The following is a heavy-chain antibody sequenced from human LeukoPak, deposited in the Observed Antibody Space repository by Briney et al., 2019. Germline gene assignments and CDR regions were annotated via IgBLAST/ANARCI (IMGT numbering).Heavy chain of an antibody. CDR2: MNPNSGNA. J-gene: IGHJ4*02. Sequence: ASVKVSCKASGYTFTSYDINWVRQATEQGLEWMGWMNPNSGNAGYAQKFQGRVTMTRNTSISTAYMELSSLRSEDTVVYYCARVYDSSRYYNYWGQGTLVTVSS. CDR1: GYTFTSYD. V-gene: IGHV1-8*01. CDR3: ARVYDSSRYYNY. D-gene: IGHD3-22*01.